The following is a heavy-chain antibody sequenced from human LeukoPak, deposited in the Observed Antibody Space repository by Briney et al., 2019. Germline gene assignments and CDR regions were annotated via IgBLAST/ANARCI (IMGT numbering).Heavy chain of an antibody. CDR2: ISGGGGIT. V-gene: IGHV3-23*01. CDR1: GFTFDSYA. J-gene: IGHJ6*03. CDR3: AKYGVDCSSTSCYPLYYMDV. D-gene: IGHD2-2*01. Sequence: GGSLRLSCAASGFTFDSYAMTWVRQAPGKGLEWISSISGGGGITNYADSVKGRFTISRDNSKYTLFLQMNSLRAEDTAVYYCAKYGVDCSSTSCYPLYYMDVWGKGTTVTVSS.